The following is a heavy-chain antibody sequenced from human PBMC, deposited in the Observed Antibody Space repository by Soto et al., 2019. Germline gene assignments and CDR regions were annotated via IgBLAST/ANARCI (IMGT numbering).Heavy chain of an antibody. V-gene: IGHV5-51*01. CDR1: GYSFTSYW. CDR3: AIRPPPADALVNAFDI. D-gene: IGHD6-13*01. Sequence: GESLKISCKGSGYSFTSYWIGWVRQMPGKGLEWMGITYPGDSDTRYSPSFQGQVTISADKSISTAYLQWSSLKASDTAMYYCAIRPPPADALVNAFDIWGQGTMVTVSS. J-gene: IGHJ3*02. CDR2: TYPGDSDT.